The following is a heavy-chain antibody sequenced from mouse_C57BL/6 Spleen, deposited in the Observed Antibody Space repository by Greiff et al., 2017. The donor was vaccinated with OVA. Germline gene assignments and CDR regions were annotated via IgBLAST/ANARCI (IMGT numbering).Heavy chain of an antibody. CDR1: GYTFTSYG. J-gene: IGHJ2*01. D-gene: IGHD1-1*01. CDR2: IYPRSGNT. V-gene: IGHV1-81*01. CDR3: ARDDLLLRYDDY. Sequence: VKLQESGAELARPGASVKLSCKASGYTFTSYGISWVKQRTGQGLEWIGEIYPRSGNTYYNEKFKGKATLTSDKSSSTAYMELRSLTSEDSAVYFCARDDLLLRYDDYWGQGTTLTVSS.